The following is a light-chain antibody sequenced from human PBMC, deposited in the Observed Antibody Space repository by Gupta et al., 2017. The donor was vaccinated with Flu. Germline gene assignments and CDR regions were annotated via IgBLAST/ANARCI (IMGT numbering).Light chain of an antibody. V-gene: IGKV3-15*01. CDR3: QQYNDWPLS. Sequence: PGTLSVSPGERATLSCRASQSVSSKLAWYQHKRGQAPRLLIYGASTRASGIPARFSGSGSGTEFTLTINSLQSEDFAVYHCQQYNDWPLSFGGGTKVEIK. CDR2: GAS. J-gene: IGKJ4*01. CDR1: QSVSSK.